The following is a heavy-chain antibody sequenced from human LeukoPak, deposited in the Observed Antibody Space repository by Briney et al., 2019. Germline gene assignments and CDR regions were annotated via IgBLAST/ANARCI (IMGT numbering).Heavy chain of an antibody. CDR1: GGSISSSSYY. V-gene: IGHV4-39*01. J-gene: IGHJ4*02. D-gene: IGHD6-13*01. Sequence: SETLSLTCTVSGGSISSSSYYWGWIRQPPGKGLEWIGSIYYSGSTYYNPSLKSRVTISVDTSKNQFSLKLSSVTAADTAVYYCAWGIAAAGLFDYWGQGTLVTVSS. CDR3: AWGIAAAGLFDY. CDR2: IYYSGST.